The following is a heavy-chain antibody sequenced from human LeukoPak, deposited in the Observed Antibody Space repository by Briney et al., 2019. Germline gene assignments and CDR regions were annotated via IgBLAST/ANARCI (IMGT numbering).Heavy chain of an antibody. CDR1: GFNFSSYA. Sequence: GGSLRLSCAASGFNFSSYAMSWVRQAPGKGLEWVSGISGSGTSTYYADLVQGRFTISRDNSNNTVYLHMNSLRAGETAVYYCAKVVTTFDWLSKGFDSWGQGTLVTVSS. J-gene: IGHJ4*02. V-gene: IGHV3-23*01. CDR2: ISGSGTST. D-gene: IGHD3-9*01. CDR3: AKVVTTFDWLSKGFDS.